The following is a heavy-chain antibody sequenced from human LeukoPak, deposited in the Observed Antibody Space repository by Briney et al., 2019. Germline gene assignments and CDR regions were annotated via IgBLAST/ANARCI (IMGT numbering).Heavy chain of an antibody. J-gene: IGHJ4*02. Sequence: ESSETLSLTCAVYGGSFSGYYWSWIRQPPGKGLEWIGEINHSGSTNYNPSLKSRVTISVDTSKNQFSLKLSSVTAADTAVYYCARGQLEGYSGSSGGFDYWGQGTLVTVSS. CDR2: INHSGST. V-gene: IGHV4-34*01. CDR3: ARGQLEGYSGSSGGFDY. D-gene: IGHD1-26*01. CDR1: GGSFSGYY.